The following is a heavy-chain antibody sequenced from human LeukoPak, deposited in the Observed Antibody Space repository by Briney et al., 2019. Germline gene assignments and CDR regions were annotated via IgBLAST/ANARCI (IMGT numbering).Heavy chain of an antibody. D-gene: IGHD6-13*01. CDR3: ARDSRFAFDY. J-gene: IGHJ4*02. V-gene: IGHV3-48*01. CDR2: ITSSSSTI. CDR1: GFTFSSYS. Sequence: GGSLRLSYAASGFTFSSYSMNWVRQAPGKGLEWVSYITSSSSTIYYADSVKGRFTISRDNAKNSLYLQMNSLRAGDTAVYYCARDSRFAFDYWGQGTLVTVSS.